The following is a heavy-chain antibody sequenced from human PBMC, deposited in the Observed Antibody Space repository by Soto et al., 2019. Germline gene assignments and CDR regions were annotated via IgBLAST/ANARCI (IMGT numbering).Heavy chain of an antibody. CDR1: GGSISSYY. CDR2: IYYSGST. CDR3: ARVGSAAGYYFDY. J-gene: IGHJ4*02. V-gene: IGHV4-59*01. Sequence: SETLSLTCTVSGGSISSYYWSWIRQPPGKGLEWIGYIYYSGSTNYNPSLKSRVTISVDTSKNQFSLKLSSVTAADTAVYYCARVGSAAGYYFDYWGQGTLVTVSS. D-gene: IGHD2-2*01.